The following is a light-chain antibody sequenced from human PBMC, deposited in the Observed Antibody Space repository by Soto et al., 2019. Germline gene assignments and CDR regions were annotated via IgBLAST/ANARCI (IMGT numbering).Light chain of an antibody. CDR3: SSYTSSSTRGV. CDR2: DVS. J-gene: IGLJ1*01. V-gene: IGLV2-14*01. CDR1: SSDVGGYNY. Sequence: SVLTQPSSVSGSPGQSITISCTGTSSDVGGYNYVSWYQQHPGKAPKLMIYDVSNRPSGVSNRFSGSKSGNTASLTISGLQAEDEADYYCSSYTSSSTRGVFGTGTKSPS.